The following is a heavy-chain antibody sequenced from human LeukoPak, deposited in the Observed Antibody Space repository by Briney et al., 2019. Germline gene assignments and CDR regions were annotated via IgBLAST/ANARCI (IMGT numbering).Heavy chain of an antibody. Sequence: GGSLRLSCAASGFTFSRDSMNWVRQAPGKGLEWVASISGSSSYIYYADSVKGRVTISRDNAKNSLYLQMNSLRAEDTAVYYCASGPPIDYWGQGTLVTVSS. J-gene: IGHJ4*02. V-gene: IGHV3-21*01. CDR2: ISGSSSYI. CDR3: ASGPPIDY. CDR1: GFTFSRDS.